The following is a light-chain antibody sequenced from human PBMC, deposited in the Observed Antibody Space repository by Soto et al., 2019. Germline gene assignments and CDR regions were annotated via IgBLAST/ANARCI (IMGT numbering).Light chain of an antibody. CDR3: QQYGSSPPT. CDR1: QSVSTNY. J-gene: IGKJ1*01. CDR2: GAS. Sequence: EIVLTQSPGTLSLSPGERATLSCRASQSVSTNYFAWYQRKPGQAPRLLIYGASSRATDIPNRFSGSGSGTDFTLTITRLKAEDFAVYYCQQYGSSPPTFGQGTKVDIK. V-gene: IGKV3-20*01.